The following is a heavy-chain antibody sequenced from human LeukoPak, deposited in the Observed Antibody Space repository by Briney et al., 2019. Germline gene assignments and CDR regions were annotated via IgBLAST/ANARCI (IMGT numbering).Heavy chain of an antibody. D-gene: IGHD2/OR15-2a*01. Sequence: GESLQISCKGSGYSFTSYWIGWVRQLPGKGLEWMGIIYPGDSDTRYSPSFQGQVTISADKSISTAYLQWSSLKASDTAMYYCARSRSLPTSYYYYGMDVWGQGTTVTVSS. V-gene: IGHV5-51*01. CDR3: ARSRSLPTSYYYYGMDV. J-gene: IGHJ6*02. CDR2: IYPGDSDT. CDR1: GYSFTSYW.